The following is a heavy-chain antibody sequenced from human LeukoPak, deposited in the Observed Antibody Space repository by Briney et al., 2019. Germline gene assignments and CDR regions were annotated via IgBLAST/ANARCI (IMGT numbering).Heavy chain of an antibody. CDR3: ASNLMTTVVYDY. V-gene: IGHV1-2*02. CDR2: INPNSGGT. D-gene: IGHD4-23*01. Sequence: ASVKVSCKASGYTFTSYGISWVRQVPGQGLEWMGWINPNSGGTNYAQKFQGRVTMTRDTSISTAYMELSRLRSDDTAVYYCASNLMTTVVYDYWGQGTLVTVSS. CDR1: GYTFTSYG. J-gene: IGHJ4*02.